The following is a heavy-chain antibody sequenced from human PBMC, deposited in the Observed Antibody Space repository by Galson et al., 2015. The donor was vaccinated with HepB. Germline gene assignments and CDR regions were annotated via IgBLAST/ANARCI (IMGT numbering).Heavy chain of an antibody. CDR2: IAPDGSEG. Sequence: SLRLSCAASGFSFGTSWMTWFRRAPGKGLEWVAKIAPDGSEGFYVHSVKGRFTISRDNARNSLYLQVHSLRADDTAEYYCARVLTHWYCDLWGRGTLVTVSP. V-gene: IGHV3-7*01. CDR1: GFSFGTSW. CDR3: ARVLTHWYCDL. D-gene: IGHD4-23*01. J-gene: IGHJ2*01.